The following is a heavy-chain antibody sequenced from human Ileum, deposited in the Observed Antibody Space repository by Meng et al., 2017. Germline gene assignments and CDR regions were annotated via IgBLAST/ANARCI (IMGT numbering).Heavy chain of an antibody. Sequence: QVQLQESGSGLLKPSETLSLSCTVSGGSISSGEYCWGWIRQPPGKGLEWIGSVYFTGYTYYSPSLMSRVTISVETSKNQFSLRLTSVTAADTGLYLCARHGHFTPDKYYFDSWGQGTLVTVSS. CDR3: ARHGHFTPDKYYFDS. V-gene: IGHV4-39*01. CDR1: GGSISSGEYC. J-gene: IGHJ4*03. CDR2: VYFTGYT. D-gene: IGHD3-3*02.